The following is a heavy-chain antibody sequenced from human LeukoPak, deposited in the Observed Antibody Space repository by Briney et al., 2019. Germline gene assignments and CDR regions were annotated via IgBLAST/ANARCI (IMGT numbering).Heavy chain of an antibody. D-gene: IGHD3-22*01. V-gene: IGHV3-30*03. CDR2: ISYDGSNK. CDR1: GFTFSSYG. J-gene: IGHJ6*04. Sequence: GRSLRLFCAASGFTFSSYGMHWVRQAPGKGLEWVAVISYDGSNKYYADSVKGRFTISRDNSKNTLYLQMNSLRAEDTAVYYCARKGLNYYYGMDVWGKGTTVTVSS. CDR3: ARKGLNYYYGMDV.